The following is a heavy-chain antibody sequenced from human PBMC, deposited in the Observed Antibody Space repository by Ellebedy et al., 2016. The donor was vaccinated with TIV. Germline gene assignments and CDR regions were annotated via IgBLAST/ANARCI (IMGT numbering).Heavy chain of an antibody. CDR1: GFTFDDFA. D-gene: IGHD3-10*01. CDR3: AKAQYGSGSYHAIQH. J-gene: IGHJ1*01. V-gene: IGHV3-9*01. CDR2: ISWESNYI. Sequence: LSLTCAASGFTFDDFAMHWVRQAPGKGLEWVSGISWESNYIGYADSVKGRFTISRDNAKNSLYLQMNSLRAEDTALYYCAKAQYGSGSYHAIQHWGQGTLVTVSS.